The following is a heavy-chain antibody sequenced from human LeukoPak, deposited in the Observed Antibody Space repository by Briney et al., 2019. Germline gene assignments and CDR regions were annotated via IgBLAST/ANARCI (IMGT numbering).Heavy chain of an antibody. CDR2: ITANGGST. CDR3: AKESSQWLVPY. D-gene: IGHD6-19*01. CDR1: EFTFNTYP. J-gene: IGHJ4*02. V-gene: IGHV3-23*01. Sequence: GGSLRLSCAASEFTFNTYPMTWVRQAPGKGLDWVSGITANGGSTYYADSVKGRFTISRDNSRNTLFLQMDSLRAEDTAIYYCAKESSQWLVPYWGRGTLVTVSS.